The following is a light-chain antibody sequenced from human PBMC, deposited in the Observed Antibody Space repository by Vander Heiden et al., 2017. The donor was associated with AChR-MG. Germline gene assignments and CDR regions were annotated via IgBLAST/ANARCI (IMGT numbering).Light chain of an antibody. CDR2: EGS. Sequence: QPALTHPPSVSGSPARSITTSSTVTSSDVGGYNLASWYQQHPGKAPKLMIYEGSKRPSGVSNRFSGSKSGNTASLTISGLQAEDEADYYCCSYAGSSTWVFGGGTKLTVL. CDR3: CSYAGSSTWV. V-gene: IGLV2-23*01. J-gene: IGLJ3*02. CDR1: SSDVGGYNL.